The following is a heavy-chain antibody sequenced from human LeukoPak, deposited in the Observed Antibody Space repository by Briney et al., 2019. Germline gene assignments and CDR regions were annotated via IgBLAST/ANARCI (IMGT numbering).Heavy chain of an antibody. V-gene: IGHV3-23*01. D-gene: IGHD2-15*01. CDR3: AKDGEGTNDCSGGSCYLDDY. J-gene: IGHJ4*02. CDR1: GFTFSSYA. Sequence: GGSLRLSCAASGFTFSSYAMSWVRQAPGKGLEWVSAISGSGCSTYYADSVNGRFTISRDNSKNTLYLQMNSLRAEDTAVYYCAKDGEGTNDCSGGSCYLDDYWGQGTLVTVSS. CDR2: ISGSGCST.